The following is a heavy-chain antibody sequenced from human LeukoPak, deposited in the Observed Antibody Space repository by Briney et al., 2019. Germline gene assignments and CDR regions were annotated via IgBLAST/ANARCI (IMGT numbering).Heavy chain of an antibody. Sequence: PGGSLRPSCAASGFTFSSYAMSWVRQAPGKGLEWVSAISTTSSSSYIHYADSMKGRFTISRDNAKSSLYLQMNSLRAEDTAVYYCARVMAGYSYMDVWGKGTTVTVSS. CDR3: ARVMAGYSYMDV. D-gene: IGHD3-10*01. V-gene: IGHV3-21*01. CDR2: ISTTSSSSYI. J-gene: IGHJ6*03. CDR1: GFTFSSYA.